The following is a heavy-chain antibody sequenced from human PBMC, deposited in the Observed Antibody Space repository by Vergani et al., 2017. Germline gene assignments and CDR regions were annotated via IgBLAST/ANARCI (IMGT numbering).Heavy chain of an antibody. D-gene: IGHD3/OR15-3a*01. CDR2: INHSGST. CDR3: ARDAGRDWYSNYYYGMDV. V-gene: IGHV4-34*01. CDR1: GGSFSGYY. J-gene: IGHJ6*02. Sequence: QVQLQQWGAGLLKPSETLSLTCAVYGGSFSGYYWSWIRQPPGKGLEWIGEINHSGSTNYNPSLKSRVTISVDTSKNQFSLKLSSVTDADTAVYYCARDAGRDWYSNYYYGMDVWGQGTTVTVSS.